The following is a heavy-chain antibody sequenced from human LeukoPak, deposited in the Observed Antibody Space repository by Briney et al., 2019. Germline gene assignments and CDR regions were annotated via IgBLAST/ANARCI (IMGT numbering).Heavy chain of an antibody. CDR2: MSGSGSST. Sequence: GRSLRLSCAASGFTFKTYAMNWVRQVPGKGPEWVSSMSGSGSSTDYADSVKGRFTISRDNSKNTLYLQMNSLRAEDTALYYCAKDAQGLVRGGIYFDFWGQGSLVTVSS. CDR1: GFTFKTYA. J-gene: IGHJ4*02. V-gene: IGHV3-23*01. D-gene: IGHD6-19*01. CDR3: AKDAQGLVRGGIYFDF.